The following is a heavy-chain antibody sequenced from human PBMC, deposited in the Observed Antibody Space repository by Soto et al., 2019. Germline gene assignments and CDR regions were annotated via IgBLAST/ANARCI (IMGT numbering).Heavy chain of an antibody. J-gene: IGHJ4*02. CDR3: ARDPGTYSYDSSGYPPEPAYLDY. D-gene: IGHD3-22*01. CDR1: GYTFTTFG. Sequence: ASVKVSCKPSGYTFTTFGICWVRQATGQGLEWMGWISTYNGNTNYAQKLQGRVTMTTDTSTSTAYMELRSLRSDDTAVYYCARDPGTYSYDSSGYPPEPAYLDYWGKGTLVTVSS. CDR2: ISTYNGNT. V-gene: IGHV1-18*01.